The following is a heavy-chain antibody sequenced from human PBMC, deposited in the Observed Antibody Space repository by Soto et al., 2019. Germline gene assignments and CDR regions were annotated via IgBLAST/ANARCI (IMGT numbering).Heavy chain of an antibody. CDR3: VVGGATLDDAFDI. CDR2: IYHSGST. V-gene: IGHV4-4*02. Sequence: QVQLQESGPGLVKPSGTLSLTCAVSRGSISSSNWWRWVRQPPGKWLVWIGEIYHSGSTNYNPSLKRRVPISVDKSKNQFSVKLSSVTAADTAVYYCVVGGATLDDAFDIWGQGTMVTVSS. CDR1: RGSISSSNW. D-gene: IGHD2-15*01. J-gene: IGHJ3*02.